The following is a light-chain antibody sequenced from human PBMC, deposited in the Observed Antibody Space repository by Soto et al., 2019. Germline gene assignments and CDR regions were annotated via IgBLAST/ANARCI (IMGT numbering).Light chain of an antibody. J-gene: IGKJ5*01. V-gene: IGKV3-20*01. CDR2: GAS. Sequence: EIMLTQSPGTLSLSTGERATLSCRASQSVGSSYLAWYQQKPGQAPRLLIYGASSRATGIPDRFSGSGSGTDFTLTISRLEPEDFAVYYCQHFGSSPPVIFGQGTRLEI. CDR1: QSVGSSY. CDR3: QHFGSSPPVI.